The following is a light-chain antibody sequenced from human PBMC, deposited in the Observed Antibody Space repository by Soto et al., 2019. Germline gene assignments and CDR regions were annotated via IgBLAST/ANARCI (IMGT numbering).Light chain of an antibody. J-gene: IGKJ5*01. CDR3: QPYGSSPLT. Sequence: EIVLTQSPGTLSLSPGERATLSCRASQSVSSSYLAWYQQKPGQAPRLLIYGASSRATGIPDRFSGSGSGTDFTLTISRLEPEAFAVYYCQPYGSSPLTFGQGTRLEIK. CDR1: QSVSSSY. CDR2: GAS. V-gene: IGKV3-20*01.